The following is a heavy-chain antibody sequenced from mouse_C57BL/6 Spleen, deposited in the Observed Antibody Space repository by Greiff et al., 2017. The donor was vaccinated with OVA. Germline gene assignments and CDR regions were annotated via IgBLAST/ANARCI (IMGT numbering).Heavy chain of an antibody. CDR2: IHPSDSDT. D-gene: IGHD2-5*01. V-gene: IGHV1-74*01. CDR1: GYTFTSYW. J-gene: IGHJ2*01. CDR3: AIRDSNYPFDY. Sequence: VKLQQPGAELVKPGASVKVSCKASGYTFTSYWMHWVKQRPGQGLEWIGRIHPSDSDTNYNQKFKGKATLTVDKSSSTAYMQISSLTSEDTAVYYAAIRDSNYPFDYWGQGTTLTVSS.